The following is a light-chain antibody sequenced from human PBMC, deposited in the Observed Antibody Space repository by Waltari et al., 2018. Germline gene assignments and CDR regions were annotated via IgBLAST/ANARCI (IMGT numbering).Light chain of an antibody. CDR2: EVS. J-gene: IGLJ3*02. CDR3: SSYLGTRADWV. CDR1: SSDVGAYNF. Sequence: QSALTQPASVSGSPGQSITISCTGTSSDVGAYNFVSWYQRHPGKAPDLIVYEVSNRPSGVAKRFSGSKSGNTASLTIAGLQAEDEADYYCSSYLGTRADWVFGGGTKLTVL. V-gene: IGLV2-14*01.